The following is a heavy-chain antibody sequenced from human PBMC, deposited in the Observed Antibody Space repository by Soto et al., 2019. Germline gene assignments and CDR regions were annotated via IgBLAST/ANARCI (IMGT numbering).Heavy chain of an antibody. CDR3: VGVVAVTGYSDN. J-gene: IGHJ4*02. CDR2: IVPIVDTS. CDR1: GGTFSSNA. V-gene: IGHV1-69*13. Sequence: SVKVSCKASGGTFSSNAISWVRQAPGQGLEWMGGIVPIVDTSTYAQKFQGSVTITADESTSTVYMELSSLISDDTAVYYCVGVVAVTGYSDNWGQGTLVTVSS. D-gene: IGHD3-3*01.